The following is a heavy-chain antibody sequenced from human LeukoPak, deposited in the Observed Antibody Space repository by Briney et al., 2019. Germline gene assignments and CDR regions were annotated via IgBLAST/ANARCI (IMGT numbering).Heavy chain of an antibody. D-gene: IGHD3-16*02. CDR3: AKGVQIVYYYYYMDV. CDR2: ISSSSSYI. J-gene: IGHJ6*03. V-gene: IGHV3-21*04. Sequence: GGSLRLSCAASGFTSSSYSMNWVRQAPGKGLEWVSSISSSSSYIYYADSVKGRFTISRDNAKNSLYLQMNSLRAEDTAVYYCAKGVQIVYYYYYMDVWGKGTTVTVSS. CDR1: GFTSSSYS.